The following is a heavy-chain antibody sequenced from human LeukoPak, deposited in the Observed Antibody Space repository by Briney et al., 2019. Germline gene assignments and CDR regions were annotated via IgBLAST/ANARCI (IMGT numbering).Heavy chain of an antibody. V-gene: IGHV3-21*01. Sequence: GGSLRLSCAASGFTFSSYWMSWVRQAPGKGLEWVSSISSSSSYIYYADSVKGRFTISRDNAKNSLYLQMNSLRAEDTAVYYCAKKTYYYDSSGYLYWGQGTLVTVSS. J-gene: IGHJ4*02. D-gene: IGHD3-22*01. CDR1: GFTFSSYW. CDR2: ISSSSSYI. CDR3: AKKTYYYDSSGYLY.